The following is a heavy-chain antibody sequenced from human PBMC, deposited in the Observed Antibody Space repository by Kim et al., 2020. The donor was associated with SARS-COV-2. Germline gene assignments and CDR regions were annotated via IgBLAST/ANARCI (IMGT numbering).Heavy chain of an antibody. Sequence: YSPSFQDQVTISADKSISTAYLQWSSLKASDTAMYYCARTATGGLPTIDYWGQGTLVTVSS. D-gene: IGHD5-12*01. V-gene: IGHV5-51*01. CDR3: ARTATGGLPTIDY. J-gene: IGHJ4*02.